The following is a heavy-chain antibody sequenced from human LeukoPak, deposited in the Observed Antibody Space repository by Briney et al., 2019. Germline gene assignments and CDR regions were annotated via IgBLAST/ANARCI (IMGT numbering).Heavy chain of an antibody. D-gene: IGHD3-3*01. J-gene: IGHJ3*02. V-gene: IGHV3-23*01. CDR3: ANRDRGVRPYDFWSGYYPRDDAFDI. Sequence: GVSLRLSCAGSGFTCSSYAMSWVRQAPGKGLEWVSALSGSGGSTDYAYSVKVRFTISRANSKNTLYLQMNRLRAEDQGVYYCANRDRGVRPYDFWSGYYPRDDAFDIWGQGTMVTVSS. CDR1: GFTCSSYA. CDR2: LSGSGGST.